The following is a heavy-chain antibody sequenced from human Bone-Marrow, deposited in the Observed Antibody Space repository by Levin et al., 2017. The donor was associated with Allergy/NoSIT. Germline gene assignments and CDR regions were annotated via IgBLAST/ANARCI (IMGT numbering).Heavy chain of an antibody. CDR2: ISYDGSNK. V-gene: IGHV3-30*04. D-gene: IGHD1-26*01. CDR1: GFTFSSYA. CDR3: ARGMGVGADRSYYFDY. Sequence: GGSLRLSCAASGFTFSSYAMHWVRQAPGKGLEWVAVISYDGSNKYYADSVKGRFTISRDNSKNTLYLQMNSLRAEDTAVYYCARGMGVGADRSYYFDYWGQGTLVTVSS. J-gene: IGHJ4*02.